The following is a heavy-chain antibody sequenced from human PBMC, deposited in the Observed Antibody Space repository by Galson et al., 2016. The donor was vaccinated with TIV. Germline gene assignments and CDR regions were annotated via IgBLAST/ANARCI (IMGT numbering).Heavy chain of an antibody. CDR1: GDALSSDNYY. Sequence: ETLSLTCTVSGDALSSDNYYWSWVRQPAGKGLEWIGRVYAGGSTIYNPSLMRRLTISVDTSKNQLSLKLTSGTAADTAIYYCAREGAVRWPSNGFDIWGQGTMVTISS. D-gene: IGHD4-23*01. CDR2: VYAGGST. CDR3: AREGAVRWPSNGFDI. J-gene: IGHJ3*02. V-gene: IGHV4-61*10.